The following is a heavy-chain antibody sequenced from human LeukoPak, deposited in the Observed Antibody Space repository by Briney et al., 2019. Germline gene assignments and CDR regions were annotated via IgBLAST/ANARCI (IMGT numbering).Heavy chain of an antibody. CDR1: GGSISSSNYY. V-gene: IGHV4-39*01. J-gene: IGHJ5*02. D-gene: IGHD3-10*01. CDR3: ASLLWFGAPSWFDP. Sequence: PSETLSLTCTVSGGSISSSNYYWVWIRQPPGRGLEWSASIYYSGSTYYNPSLKSRVTISVDTSKNQFSLNLSSVTAADTAVYYCASLLWFGAPSWFDPWGQGTLVTVSS. CDR2: IYYSGST.